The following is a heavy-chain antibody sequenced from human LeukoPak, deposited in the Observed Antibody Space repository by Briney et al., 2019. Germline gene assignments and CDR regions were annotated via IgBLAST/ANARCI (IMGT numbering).Heavy chain of an antibody. V-gene: IGHV4-59*12. CDR1: GGSISSYY. D-gene: IGHD2-2*01. Sequence: PSETLSLTCTVSGGSISSYYWSWIRQPPGKGLEWIGYTYYSGSTNYNPSLKSRVTISVDTSKNQFSLKLSSVTAADTAVYYCARSLGYCSSTSCHWGQGTLVTVSS. CDR3: ARSLGYCSSTSCH. CDR2: TYYSGST. J-gene: IGHJ4*02.